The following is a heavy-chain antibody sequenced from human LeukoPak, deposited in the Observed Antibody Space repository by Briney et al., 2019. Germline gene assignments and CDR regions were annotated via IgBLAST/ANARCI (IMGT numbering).Heavy chain of an antibody. CDR3: ARALGAFDI. CDR2: IYYSGST. J-gene: IGHJ3*02. Sequence: SETLSLTCTVSGGFISSYYWSWIRQPPGKGLEWIGYIYYSGSTNYNPSLKSRVTISVDTSKNQLSLKVSSVTAADTAVYYCARALGAFDIWGQGTMVTVSS. CDR1: GGFISSYY. V-gene: IGHV4-59*01.